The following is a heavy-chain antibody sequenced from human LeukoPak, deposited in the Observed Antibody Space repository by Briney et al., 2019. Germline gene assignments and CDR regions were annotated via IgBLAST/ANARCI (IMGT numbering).Heavy chain of an antibody. J-gene: IGHJ3*02. D-gene: IGHD3-10*01. CDR3: AKDAYGSGSYDAFDI. V-gene: IGHV3-23*01. CDR2: ISTGGLST. CDR1: GFTFSTYA. Sequence: PGGSLRLSCAASGFTFSTYAMNWVRQAPGKGLEWVSSISTGGLSTYYADSAKGRFTISRDNSKNALYLQMRSLRVEDTALYYCAKDAYGSGSYDAFDIWGQGTMVTVSS.